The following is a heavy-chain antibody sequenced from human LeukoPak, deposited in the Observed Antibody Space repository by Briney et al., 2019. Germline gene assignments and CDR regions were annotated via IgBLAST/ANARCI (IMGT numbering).Heavy chain of an antibody. J-gene: IGHJ4*02. CDR3: AGLGYYDSSGFY. D-gene: IGHD3-22*01. Sequence: ASVKVSCKASGGTFSGYAISWVRQAPGQGLEWMGGIIPIFGTANYAQKFQGRVTITTDESTSTAYMELSSLRSEDTAVYYCAGLGYYDSSGFYWGQGTLVTVSS. V-gene: IGHV1-69*05. CDR2: IIPIFGTA. CDR1: GGTFSGYA.